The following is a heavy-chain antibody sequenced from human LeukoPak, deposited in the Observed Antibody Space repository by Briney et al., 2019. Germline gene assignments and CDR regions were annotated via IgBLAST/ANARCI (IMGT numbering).Heavy chain of an antibody. J-gene: IGHJ4*02. V-gene: IGHV4-59*11. Sequence: SETLSLTCTVSGGSLSNHYWTWIRQPPGKELEWIGYIYYTSITTYSPSVRSRVTISVDTSKNQFSLKLTSLTAADTAVYYCARGLMNYYFDSWGQGTLVTVSS. CDR3: ARGLMNYYFDS. CDR2: IYYTSIT. CDR1: GGSLSNHY.